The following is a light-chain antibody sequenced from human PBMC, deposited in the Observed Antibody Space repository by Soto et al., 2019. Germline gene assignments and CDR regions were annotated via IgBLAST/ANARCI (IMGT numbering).Light chain of an antibody. J-gene: IGKJ1*01. CDR3: LQDYIYPWT. CDR2: AAS. CDR1: QGIRND. V-gene: IGKV1-6*01. Sequence: AIQVTQSPSSLSASVGDRVTITCRASQGIRNDLGWNQQKPGKAPKLLIYAASSLQSGVPSRFSGSGSGTDFTLTISSLQPEDFATYYCLQDYIYPWTFGQGTKVEIK.